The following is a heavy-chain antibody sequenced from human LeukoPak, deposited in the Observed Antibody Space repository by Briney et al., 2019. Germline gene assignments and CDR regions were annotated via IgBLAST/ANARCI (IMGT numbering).Heavy chain of an antibody. J-gene: IGHJ3*02. CDR3: ARDRARYYDILTGDAFDI. V-gene: IGHV3-74*01. CDR2: INSGGSST. CDR1: GFTFSSYW. Sequence: GGSLRLSCAASGFTFSSYWMHWVRQAPGKGLVWVSRINSGGSSTSYADSVKGRFTISRDNAKNTLYLQMNSLRAEDTAVYYCARDRARYYDILTGDAFDIWGQGTMVTVSS. D-gene: IGHD3-9*01.